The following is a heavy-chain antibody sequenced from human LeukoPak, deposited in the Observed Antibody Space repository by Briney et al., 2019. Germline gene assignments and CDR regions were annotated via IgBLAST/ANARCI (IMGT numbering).Heavy chain of an antibody. CDR3: ARGATVYDFWSGYHLYYYYYMDV. J-gene: IGHJ6*03. V-gene: IGHV4-39*07. Sequence: SETLSLTCTVSRDSISSTIHYWGWIRQPPGKGLEWIGSVYFNGNTYYNPSLKSRVTISVDRSKNQFSLNLNSVTAADTAVYYCARGATVYDFWSGYHLYYYYYMDVWGKGTTVTVSS. CDR2: VYFNGNT. CDR1: RDSISSTIHY. D-gene: IGHD3-3*01.